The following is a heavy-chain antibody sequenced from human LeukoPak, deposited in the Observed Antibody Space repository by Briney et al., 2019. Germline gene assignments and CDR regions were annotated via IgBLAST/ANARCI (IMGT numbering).Heavy chain of an antibody. D-gene: IGHD3-10*01. J-gene: IGHJ4*02. CDR1: GYTLTELS. CDR3: ASVGSGSYPFDY. V-gene: IGHV1-24*01. CDR2: FDPEDGET. Sequence: AASVKVSRKVSGYTLTELSMHWVRQAPGKGLEWMGGFDPEDGETIYAQKFQGRVTMTEDTFTDTAYMELSSLRSEDTAVYYCASVGSGSYPFDYWGQGTLVTVSS.